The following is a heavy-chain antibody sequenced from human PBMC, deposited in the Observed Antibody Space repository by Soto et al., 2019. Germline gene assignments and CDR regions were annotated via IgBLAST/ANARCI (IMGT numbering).Heavy chain of an antibody. CDR1: GYTFTSYA. CDR2: INAGNGNT. V-gene: IGHV1-3*01. D-gene: IGHD1-26*01. CDR3: ARGGSLYWYFDL. Sequence: QVQLVQSGAEVKKPGASVKVSCKASGYTFTSYAMHWVRQAPGQRLEWMGWINAGNGNTKYSQKFQGRVTITRDTSASTAAMELSSLRSEDTAVYYWARGGSLYWYFDLWGRGTLVTVSS. J-gene: IGHJ2*01.